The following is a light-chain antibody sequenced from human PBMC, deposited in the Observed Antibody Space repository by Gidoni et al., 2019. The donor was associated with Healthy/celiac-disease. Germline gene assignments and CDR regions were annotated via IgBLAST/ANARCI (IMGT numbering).Light chain of an antibody. CDR1: QSISSY. Sequence: DIQMTQSPSSLSASVGDSVTITCRASQSISSYLNWYQQKPGKAPKLLIYAASSLQSGVPSRFSGSGSGTDFTLTISSLQPEDFATYYCQQSYSTPRTCGGGTKVEIK. CDR2: AAS. J-gene: IGKJ4*01. V-gene: IGKV1-39*01. CDR3: QQSYSTPRT.